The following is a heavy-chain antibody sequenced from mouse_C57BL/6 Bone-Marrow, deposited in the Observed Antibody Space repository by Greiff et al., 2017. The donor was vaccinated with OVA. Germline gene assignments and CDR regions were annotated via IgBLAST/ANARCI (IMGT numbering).Heavy chain of an antibody. D-gene: IGHD1-1*01. Sequence: QVQLKQSGAELARPGASVKLSCKASGYTFTSYGISWVKQRTGQGLEWIGEIYPRSGNTYYNEKFKGKATMTADNSSSTAYMELRSLTSEDSAVYFCARRAIYYYGSKSLFDYWGQGTTLTVSS. CDR1: GYTFTSYG. V-gene: IGHV1-81*01. CDR2: IYPRSGNT. CDR3: ARRAIYYYGSKSLFDY. J-gene: IGHJ2*01.